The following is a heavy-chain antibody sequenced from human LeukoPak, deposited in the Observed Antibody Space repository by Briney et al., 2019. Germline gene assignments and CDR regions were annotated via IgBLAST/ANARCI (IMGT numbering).Heavy chain of an antibody. CDR1: GFTFSSYW. V-gene: IGHV3-23*01. J-gene: IGHJ3*02. Sequence: GGSLRLSCAASGFTFSSYWMHWVRQAPGKGLVWVSAISGSGGSTYYADSVKGRFTISRDNSKNTLYLQMNSLRAEDTAVYYCAKDRDSSGYWIDAFDIWGQGTMVTVSS. CDR2: ISGSGGST. CDR3: AKDRDSSGYWIDAFDI. D-gene: IGHD3-22*01.